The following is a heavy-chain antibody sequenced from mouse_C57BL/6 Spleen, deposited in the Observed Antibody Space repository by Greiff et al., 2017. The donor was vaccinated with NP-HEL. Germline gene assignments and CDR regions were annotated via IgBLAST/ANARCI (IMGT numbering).Heavy chain of an antibody. D-gene: IGHD4-1*01. V-gene: IGHV5-9*01. CDR1: GFTFSSYT. CDR3: ARLTGTRYDFDY. J-gene: IGHJ2*01. Sequence: EVKLVESGGGLVKPGGSLKLSCAASGFTFSSYTMSWVRQTPEKRLEWVATISGGGGNTYYPDSVKGRFTISRDNAKNTLYLQMSSLRSEDTALYYCARLTGTRYDFDYWGQGTTLTVSS. CDR2: ISGGGGNT.